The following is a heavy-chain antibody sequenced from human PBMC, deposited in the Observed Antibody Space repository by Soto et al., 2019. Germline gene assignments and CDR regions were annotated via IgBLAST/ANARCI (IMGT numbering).Heavy chain of an antibody. Sequence: PRLSCAASGFTFSSYAMSWVRQAPGKGLEWVSAISGSGGSTYYADSVKGRFTISRDNSKNTLYLQMNSLRAEDTAVYYCAKDDYDYVWGSSYWGQGTLVTVS. D-gene: IGHD3-16*01. V-gene: IGHV3-23*01. CDR3: AKDDYDYVWGSSY. CDR1: GFTFSSYA. CDR2: ISGSGGST. J-gene: IGHJ4*02.